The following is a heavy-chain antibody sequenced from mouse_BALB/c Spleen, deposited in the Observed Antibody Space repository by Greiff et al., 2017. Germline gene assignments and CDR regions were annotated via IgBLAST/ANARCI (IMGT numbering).Heavy chain of an antibody. V-gene: IGHV5-6-5*01. J-gene: IGHJ2*01. D-gene: IGHD1-1*01. CDR2: IRSGGST. Sequence: EVKVVESGGGLVKPGGSLKLSCAASGFTFSSYAMSWVRQTPEKRLEWVASIRSGGSTYYPDSVKGRFTISRDNARNILYLQMSSLRSEDTAMYYCARGLGLLRYSDYWGQGTTLTVSS. CDR3: ARGLGLLRYSDY. CDR1: GFTFSSYA.